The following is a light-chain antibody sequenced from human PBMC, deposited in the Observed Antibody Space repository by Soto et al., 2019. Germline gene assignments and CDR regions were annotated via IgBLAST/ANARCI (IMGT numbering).Light chain of an antibody. Sequence: QSALTQPPSASGSPGQSVTLSCTGTSSDVGGYNDVSWYQQHPGKAPKLMIYEVSKWPSGVPDRFSGSKSGNTASLTVSGLQAEDEADYYCSSYAGSNNWVFGGGTKVTVL. V-gene: IGLV2-8*01. J-gene: IGLJ3*02. CDR2: EVS. CDR1: SSDVGGYND. CDR3: SSYAGSNNWV.